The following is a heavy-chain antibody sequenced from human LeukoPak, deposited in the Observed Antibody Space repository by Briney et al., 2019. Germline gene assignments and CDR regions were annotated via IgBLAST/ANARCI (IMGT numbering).Heavy chain of an antibody. D-gene: IGHD3-10*01. CDR3: ARRASYYGSGSYRFDP. CDR1: SYTFTSYG. V-gene: IGHV1-18*01. CDR2: ISAYNGNT. Sequence: ASVKVSCKASSYTFTSYGISWVRQAPGQGLEWMGWISAYNGNTNYAQKLQGRVTMTTDTSTSTAYMELRSLRSDDTAVYYCARRASYYGSGSYRFDPWGQGTLVTVSS. J-gene: IGHJ5*02.